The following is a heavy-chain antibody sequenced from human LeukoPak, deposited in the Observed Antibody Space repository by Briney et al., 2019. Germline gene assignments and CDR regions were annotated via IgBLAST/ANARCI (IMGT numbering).Heavy chain of an antibody. CDR3: ARDDPLDKISSGWGP. D-gene: IGHD6-19*01. CDR2: INPSGGST. CDR1: GYTFTSYY. V-gene: IGHV1-46*01. Sequence: EASVKVSCKASGYTFTSYYMHWVRQVPGQGLEWMGIINPSGGSTSYAQKFQGRVTMTRDMSTSTVYMELSSLRSEDTAVYYCARDDPLDKISSGWGPWGQGTLVTVSS. J-gene: IGHJ5*02.